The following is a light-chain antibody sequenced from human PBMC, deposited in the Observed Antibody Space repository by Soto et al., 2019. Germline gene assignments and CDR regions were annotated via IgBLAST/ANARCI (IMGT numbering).Light chain of an antibody. Sequence: QSVLTQPPSVSGPPGQRVTISCTGSSSNIGAGYDVLWYQQLPGTAPKLLIYGNSNRPSGVPDRFSGSKSGTSASLAITGLQAEDAADYYCQSYDSSLSALFGGGTKLTVL. J-gene: IGLJ3*02. V-gene: IGLV1-40*01. CDR2: GNS. CDR1: SSNIGAGYD. CDR3: QSYDSSLSAL.